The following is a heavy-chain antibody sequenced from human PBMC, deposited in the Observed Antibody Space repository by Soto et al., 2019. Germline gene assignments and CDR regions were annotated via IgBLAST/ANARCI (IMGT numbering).Heavy chain of an antibody. V-gene: IGHV3-48*01. Sequence: GGSLRLSCAAFGLTLSTSSMNWVRQAPGRGLEWISYIRRHTSVTAYADSVKGRFTISRDSAKNSLYLQMDSLRVEDTAVYYCARDRGDYDLYYFDYWGQGTLVTVSS. CDR3: ARDRGDYDLYYFDY. D-gene: IGHD4-17*01. CDR2: IRRHTSVT. CDR1: GLTLSTSS. J-gene: IGHJ4*02.